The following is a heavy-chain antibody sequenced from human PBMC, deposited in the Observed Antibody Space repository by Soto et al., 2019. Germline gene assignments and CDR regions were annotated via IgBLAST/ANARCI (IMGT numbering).Heavy chain of an antibody. D-gene: IGHD6-19*01. CDR2: INPGGGST. CDR1: GYTFTNYY. J-gene: IGHJ4*01. V-gene: IGHV1-46*01. CDR3: ARAGSVWYSSLDY. Sequence: QVQLVQSGAEVRKPGASVKVSCKASGYTFTNYYVYWVRQAPGQGLEWMGIINPGGGSTNYAQKFQGRVTMTRDTSTTKVYMEMSSLRFEDTAVYYCARAGSVWYSSLDYWGHGTLVTVSS.